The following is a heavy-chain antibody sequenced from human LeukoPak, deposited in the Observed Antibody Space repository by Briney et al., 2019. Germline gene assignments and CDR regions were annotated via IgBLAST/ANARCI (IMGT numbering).Heavy chain of an antibody. CDR3: ARVLLWFGELVVDY. J-gene: IGHJ4*02. Sequence: SETLSLTCTVSFGSISSDSHYWGWIRQPPGKGLEWIGSIYYSGSTYYNPSLKSRVTISVDTSKNQFSLKLSSVTAADTAVYYCARVLLWFGELVVDYWGQGTLVTVSS. V-gene: IGHV4-39*07. D-gene: IGHD3-10*01. CDR1: FGSISSDSHY. CDR2: IYYSGST.